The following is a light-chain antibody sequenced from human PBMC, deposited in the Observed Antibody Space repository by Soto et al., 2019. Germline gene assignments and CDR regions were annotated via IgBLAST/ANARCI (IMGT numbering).Light chain of an antibody. CDR1: SSDVGGYNY. Sequence: QSALTQPASVSGSPGQSITISCTGTSSDVGGYNYVSWFQHHPGKAPKLIIYEVSNRPSGVSNRFSGSKSGNTASLTISGLRAEDEADYYCSFYTISGVFGGGTKLTVL. V-gene: IGLV2-14*01. J-gene: IGLJ3*02. CDR2: EVS. CDR3: SFYTISGV.